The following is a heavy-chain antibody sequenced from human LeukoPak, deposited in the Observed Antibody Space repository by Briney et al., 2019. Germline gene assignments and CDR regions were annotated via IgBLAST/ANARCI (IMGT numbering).Heavy chain of an antibody. CDR1: ESTFSSYS. Sequence: GGPLRLSCPPSESTFSSYSMTWFRQPPGKGLEWVSSISSSSSYIYYADSVKGRFTISRDNAKNSLYLQMNSLRAEDTAVYYCAREYYWGQGTLVTVSS. CDR2: ISSSSSYI. J-gene: IGHJ4*02. V-gene: IGHV3-21*01. CDR3: AREYY.